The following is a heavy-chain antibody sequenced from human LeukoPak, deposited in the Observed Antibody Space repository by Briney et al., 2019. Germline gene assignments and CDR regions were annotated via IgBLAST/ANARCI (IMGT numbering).Heavy chain of an antibody. CDR1: GGTFSSYA. Sequence: ASVKVSCKASGGTFSSYAISWVRQAPGQGLEWMGGIIPIFGTANYAQKFQGRVTITADKSTSTAYMELSSLRSEDTAVYYCARGTGGLRIRTYYYGSGSYRYYMDVWGKGTTVTISS. CDR3: ARGTGGLRIRTYYYGSGSYRYYMDV. D-gene: IGHD3-10*01. V-gene: IGHV1-69*06. J-gene: IGHJ6*03. CDR2: IIPIFGTA.